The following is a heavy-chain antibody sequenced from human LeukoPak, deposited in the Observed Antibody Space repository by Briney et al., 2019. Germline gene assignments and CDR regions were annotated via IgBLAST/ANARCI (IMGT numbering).Heavy chain of an antibody. V-gene: IGHV3-43*01. Sequence: GSLRLSCAASGFTFDDYTMHWVRQAPGKGLEWVSLISWDGGSTYYADFVKGRFTISRDKSKNSLYLQMNSLRTEDTALYYCAKDDSSWQTLDDAFDIWGQGTMVTVSS. J-gene: IGHJ3*02. D-gene: IGHD6-13*01. CDR3: AKDDSSWQTLDDAFDI. CDR2: ISWDGGST. CDR1: GFTFDDYT.